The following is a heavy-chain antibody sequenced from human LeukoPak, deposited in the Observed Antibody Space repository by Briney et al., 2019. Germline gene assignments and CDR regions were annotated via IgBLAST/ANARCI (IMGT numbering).Heavy chain of an antibody. Sequence: SETLSLTCTVSGGSISSYYWSWIRQPPGKGLEWIGYIYYSGSTNYNPSLKSRVTISVDTSKNQFSLKPSSVTAADTAVYYCAILAMEDAFDIWGQGTMVTVSS. CDR1: GGSISSYY. CDR3: AILAMEDAFDI. CDR2: IYYSGST. V-gene: IGHV4-59*08. D-gene: IGHD5-24*01. J-gene: IGHJ3*02.